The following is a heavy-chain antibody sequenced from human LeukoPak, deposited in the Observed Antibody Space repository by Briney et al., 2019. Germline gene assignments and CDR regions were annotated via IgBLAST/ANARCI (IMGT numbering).Heavy chain of an antibody. V-gene: IGHV4-61*02. CDR1: GGSISSGGYY. Sequence: PSETLSLTCTVSGGSISSGGYYWSWIRQPAGKGLEWIGRIYTSGSTNYNPSLKSRVTTSVDTSKNQFSLKLSSVTAADTAVYYCARYYDYVWGSYRSGFDYWGQGTLVTVSS. CDR3: ARYYDYVWGSYRSGFDY. D-gene: IGHD3-16*02. J-gene: IGHJ4*02. CDR2: IYTSGST.